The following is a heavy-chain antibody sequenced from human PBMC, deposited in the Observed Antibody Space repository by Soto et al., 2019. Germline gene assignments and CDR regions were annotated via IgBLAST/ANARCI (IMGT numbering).Heavy chain of an antibody. CDR1: GGSIISRGYY. Sequence: SETLSLTCTVSGGSIISRGYYWGLIRQPPGKGLEWIGTIYHSGSTNYNPSLKSRVTISVDKSKNQFSLKLSSVTAADTAVYYCARVSGSYYYGMDVWGQGTTVTVSS. V-gene: IGHV4-39*07. CDR2: IYHSGST. J-gene: IGHJ6*02. CDR3: ARVSGSYYYGMDV. D-gene: IGHD1-26*01.